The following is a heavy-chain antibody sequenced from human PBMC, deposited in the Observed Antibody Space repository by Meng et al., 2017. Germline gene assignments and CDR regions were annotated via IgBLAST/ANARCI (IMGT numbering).Heavy chain of an antibody. CDR1: GFTCTSAY. CDR2: IKANSAGATT. V-gene: IGHV3-15*02. Sequence: VRLLRCGVAFVKLGGSLRLSCAAFGFTCTSAYMSWFRQAPGQGLEWVGRIKANSAGATTDYAAPVKGRFTISRDDSKNTVYLQMNSLKSEDTATYYCTATHFFDRSGYRALGYWGLGTLVTVSS. CDR3: TATHFFDRSGYRALGY. D-gene: IGHD3-22*01. J-gene: IGHJ4*02.